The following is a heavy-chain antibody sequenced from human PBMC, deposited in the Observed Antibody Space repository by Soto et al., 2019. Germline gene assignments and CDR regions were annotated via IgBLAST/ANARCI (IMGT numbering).Heavy chain of an antibody. V-gene: IGHV3-23*01. Sequence: PGGSLRLSCAASGFTFSSYAMSWVRQAPGKGLEWVSSISGSGGSTYYADSVKGRFTISRDNSKNTLYLQINSLRAEDTAVYYCAKDPPRIAVAFHGMDVWGQGTTVTVSS. J-gene: IGHJ6*02. CDR1: GFTFSSYA. CDR3: AKDPPRIAVAFHGMDV. D-gene: IGHD6-19*01. CDR2: ISGSGGST.